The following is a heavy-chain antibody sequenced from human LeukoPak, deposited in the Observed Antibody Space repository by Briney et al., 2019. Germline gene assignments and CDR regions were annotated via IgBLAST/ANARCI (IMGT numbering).Heavy chain of an antibody. Sequence: PGGSLRLSCAASGFAFSTYSMNWVRQPPGKGLKWVASISLNSAAICYADSVKGRFTISRDNAKSSLRLQMDSLRAEDTAVYYCTKHITTDATTPFYYGMDVWGQGTTVTVSS. CDR2: ISLNSAAI. CDR3: TKHITTDATTPFYYGMDV. D-gene: IGHD3-22*01. V-gene: IGHV3-21*01. J-gene: IGHJ6*02. CDR1: GFAFSTYS.